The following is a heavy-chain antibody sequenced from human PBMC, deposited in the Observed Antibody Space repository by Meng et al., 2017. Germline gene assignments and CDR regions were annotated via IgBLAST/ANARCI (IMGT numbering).Heavy chain of an antibody. J-gene: IGHJ6*02. CDR1: GFTFDDYA. Sequence: GESLKISCAASGFTFDDYAMHWVRQAPGKGPEWVSLISWDGGSTYYADSVKGRFTISRDNSKNSLYLQMNSLRAEDTALYYCAKDGYGDYYGMDVWGQGTTVTVSS. D-gene: IGHD4-17*01. V-gene: IGHV3-43D*03. CDR2: ISWDGGST. CDR3: AKDGYGDYYGMDV.